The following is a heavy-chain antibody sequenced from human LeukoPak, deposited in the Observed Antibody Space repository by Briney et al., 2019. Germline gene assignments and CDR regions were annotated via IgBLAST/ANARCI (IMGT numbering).Heavy chain of an antibody. Sequence: ASVKVSCKTSGFTFTGYYIHWVRQAPGHRPEWMGWINPSSGGTDYAQEFQDRVTMTRNTSISTAYMELSSLRSEDTAVYYCASFGDSSGWYGDYYYYGMDVWGQGTTVTVSS. CDR2: INPSSGGT. V-gene: IGHV1-2*02. J-gene: IGHJ6*02. CDR1: GFTFTGYY. CDR3: ASFGDSSGWYGDYYYYGMDV. D-gene: IGHD6-19*01.